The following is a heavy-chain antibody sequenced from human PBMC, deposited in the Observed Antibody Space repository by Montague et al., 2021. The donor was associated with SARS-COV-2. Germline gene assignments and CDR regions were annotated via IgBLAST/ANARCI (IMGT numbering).Heavy chain of an antibody. CDR1: GFIFTNYG. CDR2: TSGFGGGT. J-gene: IGHJ5*02. Sequence: SLRLSCAASGFIFTNYGMNWVRRAPGKGLESVAGTSGFGGGTYYSDSVKGRFTISRATSNSTLFLQMDGLRAEDTAIYYCAKSFSGTRNWFDIWGQGTLVTVSS. V-gene: IGHV3-23*01. CDR3: AKSFSGTRNWFDI. D-gene: IGHD1-14*01.